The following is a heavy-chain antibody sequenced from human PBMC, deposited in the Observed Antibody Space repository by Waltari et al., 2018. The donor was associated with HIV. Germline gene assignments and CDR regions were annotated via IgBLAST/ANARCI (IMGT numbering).Heavy chain of an antibody. CDR3: VRDFGGNSDY. CDR1: GFTLWTYW. Sequence: EVQVVESGGGLVQPGGSLRLSCAASGFTLWTYWMHWVRHTPGQGLVWGARMNENGGVTNHANSVRGRFTISRDSAKNTLYLQMHSLRAEDTAVYHCVRDFGGNSDYWGQGTLVTVSS. J-gene: IGHJ4*02. D-gene: IGHD2-15*01. CDR2: MNENGGVT. V-gene: IGHV3-74*01.